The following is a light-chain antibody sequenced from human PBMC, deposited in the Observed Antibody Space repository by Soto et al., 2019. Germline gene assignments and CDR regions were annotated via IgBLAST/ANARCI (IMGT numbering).Light chain of an antibody. CDR1: SSYVGSYNL. Sequence: QSALTQPASVSGSPGQSITISCTGTSSYVGSYNLVSWYQQHPGKAPKLMIYEGSKRPSGVSNRFSGSKSGNTASLTISGLQAEDEADYYCCSYAGSSTPSFGTGTKVTVL. V-gene: IGLV2-23*01. CDR3: CSYAGSSTPS. J-gene: IGLJ1*01. CDR2: EGS.